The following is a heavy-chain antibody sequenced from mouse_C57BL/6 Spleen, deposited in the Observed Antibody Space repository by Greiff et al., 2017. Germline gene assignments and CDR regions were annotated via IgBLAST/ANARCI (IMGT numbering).Heavy chain of an antibody. V-gene: IGHV5-16*01. D-gene: IGHD2-12*01. CDR1: GFTFSDYY. CDR3: AREWDVTYCYFDF. CDR2: INYDGSST. J-gene: IGHJ1*03. Sequence: EVMLVESEGGLVQPGSSMKLSCTASGFTFSDYYMAWVRQVPEKGLEWVANINYDGSSTYYLDSLKSRFIISRDNAKNILYLQLSSLKSEDTATYYCAREWDVTYCYFDFWGKGTTVTVSS.